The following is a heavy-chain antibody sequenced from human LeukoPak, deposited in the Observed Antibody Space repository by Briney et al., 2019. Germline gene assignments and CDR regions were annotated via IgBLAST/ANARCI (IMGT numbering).Heavy chain of an antibody. CDR1: GFTFSSYG. V-gene: IGHV3-30*18. CDR3: AKDRSTAIVGATRLEY. D-gene: IGHD1-26*01. J-gene: IGHJ4*02. CDR2: ISYDGSNK. Sequence: GGSLRLSCVASGFTFSSYGMHWVRQAPGKGLEWVAVISYDGSNKYYADSVKGRFTISRDNSENTLYLQMNSLRAEDMAVYYCAKDRSTAIVGATRLEYWGQGTLVTVSS.